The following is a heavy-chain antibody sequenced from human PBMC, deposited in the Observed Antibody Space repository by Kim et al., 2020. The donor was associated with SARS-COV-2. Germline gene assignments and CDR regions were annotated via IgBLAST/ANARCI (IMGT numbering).Heavy chain of an antibody. V-gene: IGHV3-9*01. D-gene: IGHD3-22*01. Sequence: SGKGRLTTSRDNAKNSLYLQMNSLRAEDTALYYCAKDIGCSDSSGYGMDVWGQGTTVTVSS. CDR3: AKDIGCSDSSGYGMDV. J-gene: IGHJ6*02.